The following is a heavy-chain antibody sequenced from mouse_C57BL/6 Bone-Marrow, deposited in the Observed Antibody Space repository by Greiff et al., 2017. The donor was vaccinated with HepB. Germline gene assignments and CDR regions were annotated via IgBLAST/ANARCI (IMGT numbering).Heavy chain of an antibody. Sequence: QVQLQQPGAELVKPGASVKLSCKASGYTFTSYWMHWVKQRPGQGLEWIGMIHPNSGSTNYNEKFKSKATLTVDKSSSTAYMQLSSLTSEDSAVYYCARSDPLYYDYDGFAYWGQGTLVTVSA. D-gene: IGHD2-4*01. CDR2: IHPNSGST. CDR1: GYTFTSYW. CDR3: ARSDPLYYDYDGFAY. J-gene: IGHJ3*01. V-gene: IGHV1-64*01.